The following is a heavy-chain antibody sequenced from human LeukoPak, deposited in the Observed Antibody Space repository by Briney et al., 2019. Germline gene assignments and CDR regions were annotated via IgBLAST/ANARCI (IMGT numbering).Heavy chain of an antibody. D-gene: IGHD3-22*01. CDR3: AREGTMIVLTNAFDI. CDR1: GFTFSNDA. J-gene: IGHJ3*02. V-gene: IGHV3-23*01. Sequence: GGSLRLSRAASGFTFSNDAMSWVRQAPGKGLEWVSIVSGNGGVTFYADSVKGRFTISRDNAKNSLYLQMNSLRAEDTAVYYCAREGTMIVLTNAFDIWGQGTMVTVSS. CDR2: VSGNGGVT.